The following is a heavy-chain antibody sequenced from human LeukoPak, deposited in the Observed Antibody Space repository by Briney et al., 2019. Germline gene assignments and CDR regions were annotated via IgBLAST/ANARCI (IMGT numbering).Heavy chain of an antibody. CDR1: GFSFSSYA. J-gene: IGHJ4*02. D-gene: IGHD3-3*01. CDR3: AREKRSGYYPGY. Sequence: GRSLRLSCAASGFSFSSYAMHWVRQAPGKGLEGVAIITHDGSSKYYADSVEGRFTISRDQSKNTLYLQMNRLRPEDTAIYYCAREKRSGYYPGYWGQGTLVTVSS. CDR2: ITHDGSSK. V-gene: IGHV3-30-3*01.